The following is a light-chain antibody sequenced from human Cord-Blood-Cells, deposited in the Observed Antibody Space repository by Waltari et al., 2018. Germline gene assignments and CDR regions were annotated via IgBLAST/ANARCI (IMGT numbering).Light chain of an antibody. CDR1: QSVSSN. CDR2: GAS. J-gene: IGKJ4*01. Sequence: EIVMMQSPATLSVSPGARATLSCRASQSVSSNLAWYQQNPGQAPRLLIYGASTRATGIPARFSGSGSGTEITLTISSLQSEDFAVYYCQQYNNWPPLTFGGGTKVEIK. CDR3: QQYNNWPPLT. V-gene: IGKV3-15*01.